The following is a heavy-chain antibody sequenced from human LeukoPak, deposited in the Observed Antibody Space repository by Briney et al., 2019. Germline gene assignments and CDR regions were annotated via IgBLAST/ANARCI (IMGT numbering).Heavy chain of an antibody. Sequence: GSLRLSCAASGFTFTNYAMHWVRQAPGKGLEWVTVISKDGRDKNYADSVKGRFTISRDNSMNTLFLQMNSLRTDDTAVYFCARDAYYSSGTYFDSWGQGTLVTVSS. D-gene: IGHD3-10*01. CDR2: ISKDGRDK. J-gene: IGHJ4*02. CDR3: ARDAYYSSGTYFDS. V-gene: IGHV3-30*01. CDR1: GFTFTNYA.